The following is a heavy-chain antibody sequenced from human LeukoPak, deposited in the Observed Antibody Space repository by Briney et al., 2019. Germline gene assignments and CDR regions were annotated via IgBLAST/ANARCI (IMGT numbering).Heavy chain of an antibody. Sequence: GGSLRLSCAASGFSFTSYEMNWVRQAPGKGLEWVSYISTGGITIYYADSVKGRFTISRDNAKNSLYLQMNSLRAEDTVVYYCARQGYYYYGLDVWGQGTTVTVSS. CDR1: GFSFTSYE. V-gene: IGHV3-48*03. CDR3: ARQGYYYYGLDV. J-gene: IGHJ6*02. CDR2: ISTGGITI.